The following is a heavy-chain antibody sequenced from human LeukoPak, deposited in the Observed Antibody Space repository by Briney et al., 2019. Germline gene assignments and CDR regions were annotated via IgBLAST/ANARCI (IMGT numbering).Heavy chain of an antibody. Sequence: GGSLRLPCAASGFTFSSYAMSWVRQAPGKGLEWVSAISDSGGSTYYADSVKGRFTISRDNSKNTVYLQMNSLRAEDTALYYCARRVPYSSSSVYFDCWGQGTLVTVSS. D-gene: IGHD6-6*01. CDR2: ISDSGGST. V-gene: IGHV3-23*01. CDR3: ARRVPYSSSSVYFDC. J-gene: IGHJ4*02. CDR1: GFTFSSYA.